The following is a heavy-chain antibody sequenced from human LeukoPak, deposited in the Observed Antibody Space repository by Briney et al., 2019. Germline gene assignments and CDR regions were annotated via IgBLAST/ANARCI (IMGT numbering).Heavy chain of an antibody. CDR2: INSDGINT. CDR3: AREVYYYDSSGYYYSGGFGY. Sequence: PGGSLRLSCAASGFTFSNYWMHWVRQAPGKGLVWVSRINSDGINTSYADSVKGRFTISRDNAKNTLNLQMNSLRAEDTAVYYCAREVYYYDSSGYYYSGGFGYWGQGTLVTVSS. D-gene: IGHD3-22*01. J-gene: IGHJ4*02. V-gene: IGHV3-74*01. CDR1: GFTFSNYW.